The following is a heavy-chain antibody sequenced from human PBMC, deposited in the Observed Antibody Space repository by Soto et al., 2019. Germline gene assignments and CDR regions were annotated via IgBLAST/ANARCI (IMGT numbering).Heavy chain of an antibody. J-gene: IGHJ4*02. CDR2: IKQDGSEK. D-gene: IGHD2-2*01. V-gene: IGHV3-7*01. CDR1: GFPFSSYW. Sequence: EVRLVESGGGLVQPGGSLRLSCAASGFPFSSYWMSWVRQAPGKGLEWVANIKQDGSEKYYVDSVKGGFTISRDNAKNSLYLQVNNLRAEDTAVYYCARHYGVYCSTTSCPFDYWGQGTLVTVSS. CDR3: ARHYGVYCSTTSCPFDY.